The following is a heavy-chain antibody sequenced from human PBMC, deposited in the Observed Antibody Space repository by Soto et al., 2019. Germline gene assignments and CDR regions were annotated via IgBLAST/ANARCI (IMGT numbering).Heavy chain of an antibody. V-gene: IGHV1-18*01. CDR2: INADYGNT. Sequence: QAQLVQSGAEVRKPGASVKVSCKASGYTFYSHSISWVRPAPGQGLEWMGRINADYGNTQYAQKFRRRVTMTTDTSTTTVDMGPTNLTSADTAVDYGARCIPGDCDYGMHVWGQGTTVTVSS. J-gene: IGHJ6*02. CDR1: GYTFYSHS. D-gene: IGHD2-21*02. CDR3: ARCIPGDCDYGMHV.